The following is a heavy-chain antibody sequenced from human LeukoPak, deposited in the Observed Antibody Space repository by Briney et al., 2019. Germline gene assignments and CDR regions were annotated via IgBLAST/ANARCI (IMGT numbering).Heavy chain of an antibody. V-gene: IGHV4-59*12. J-gene: IGHJ4*02. CDR3: ARESGSLDY. CDR2: IYYSGST. Sequence: ETLSLTCTVSGGSISSYYWSWIRQPPGKGLEWIGYIYYSGSTNYNPSLKSRVTISVDTSKNQFSLKLSSVTAADTAVYYCARESGSLDYWGQGSLVTVSS. D-gene: IGHD5-12*01. CDR1: GGSISSYY.